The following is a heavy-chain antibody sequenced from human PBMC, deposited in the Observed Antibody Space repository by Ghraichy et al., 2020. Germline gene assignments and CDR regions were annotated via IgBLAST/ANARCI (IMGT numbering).Heavy chain of an antibody. CDR3: AKDRGGWLRPLWGAFDI. CDR1: GFTFSSYA. Sequence: GGSLRLSCAASGFTFSSYAMSWVRQAPGKGLEWVSAISGSGGSTYYADSVKGRFTISRDNSKNTLYLQINSLRAEDTAVYYCAKDRGGWLRPLWGAFDIWGQGTMVTVSS. V-gene: IGHV3-23*01. CDR2: ISGSGGST. J-gene: IGHJ3*02. D-gene: IGHD5-12*01.